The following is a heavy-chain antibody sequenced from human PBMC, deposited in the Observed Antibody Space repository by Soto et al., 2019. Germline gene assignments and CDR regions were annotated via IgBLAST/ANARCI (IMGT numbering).Heavy chain of an antibody. CDR2: IKNDGSEQ. D-gene: IGHD3-10*01. J-gene: IGHJ4*02. Sequence: DVQLVESGGGLVQPGGSLRLSCAASGFTFSTYYMTWVRQAPGKGLEWVASIKNDGSEQYYVDSVKGRFTISRDNAKNSLYLQMNSLRAGVTALYYCSRENWFQDYWGQGTRVTVSS. V-gene: IGHV3-7*03. CDR3: SRENWFQDY. CDR1: GFTFSTYY.